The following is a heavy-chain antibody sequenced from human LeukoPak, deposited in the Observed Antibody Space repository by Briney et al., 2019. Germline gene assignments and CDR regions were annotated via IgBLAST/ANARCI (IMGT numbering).Heavy chain of an antibody. J-gene: IGHJ3*02. V-gene: IGHV1-69*05. CDR1: GGTFSSYA. Sequence: SVKVSCKASGGTFSSYAISWVRQAPGQGLEWMGRIIPIFGTANYAQKFQGRVTITTDESTSTAYMELSSLRCEDTAVYYCARDIGLSHGADDYGDPGGDAFDIWGQGTMVTVSS. D-gene: IGHD4-17*01. CDR3: ARDIGLSHGADDYGDPGGDAFDI. CDR2: IIPIFGTA.